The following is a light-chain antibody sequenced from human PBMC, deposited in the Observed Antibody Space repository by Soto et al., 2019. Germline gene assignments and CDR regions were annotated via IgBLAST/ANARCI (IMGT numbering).Light chain of an antibody. J-gene: IGKJ5*01. CDR3: QHLDSYST. V-gene: IGKV1-9*01. Sequence: DIQLTQSPSFLSASVGDRVTITCRASQGISSYLAWYQQKPGKAPKLLIYAASTLQSGVPSRFSGSGSWTEFTLTNSSLQPEDFATYFCQHLDSYSTFGQGTRLEIK. CDR2: AAS. CDR1: QGISSY.